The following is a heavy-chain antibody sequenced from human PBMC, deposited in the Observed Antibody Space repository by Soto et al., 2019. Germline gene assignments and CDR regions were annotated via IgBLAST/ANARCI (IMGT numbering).Heavy chain of an antibody. Sequence: GGSLRLSCAASGFTFSSYAMSWVRQAPGKGLEWVSAISGSGGSTYYADSVKGRFTISRDNSKNTLYLQMNGLRAEDTAVYYCAKDVVSSGMVYFQHWGQGTLVTVSS. CDR2: ISGSGGST. CDR3: AKDVVSSGMVYFQH. J-gene: IGHJ1*01. CDR1: GFTFSSYA. D-gene: IGHD2-15*01. V-gene: IGHV3-23*01.